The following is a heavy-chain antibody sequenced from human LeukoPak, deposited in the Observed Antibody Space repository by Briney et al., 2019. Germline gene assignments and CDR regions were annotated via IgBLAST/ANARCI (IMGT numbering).Heavy chain of an antibody. CDR1: VGSFSGYY. CDR2: INHRGTT. D-gene: IGHD3-22*01. V-gene: IGHV4-34*01. Sequence: PSETLSLTCAVYVGSFSGYYWSWIRQSPGKGLEWIGEINHRGTTKYNASLESRVTISLDTSKNQFSLEVTSVTAADTATYYCARGSSYGASGYPYFDHWGQGTLVPVSS. J-gene: IGHJ4*02. CDR3: ARGSSYGASGYPYFDH.